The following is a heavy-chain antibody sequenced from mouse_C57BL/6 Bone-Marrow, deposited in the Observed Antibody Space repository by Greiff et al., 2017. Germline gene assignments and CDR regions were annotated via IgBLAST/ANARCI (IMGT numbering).Heavy chain of an antibody. J-gene: IGHJ3*01. CDR2: IDPENGDT. CDR3: TTGEATRFAY. V-gene: IGHV14-4*01. D-gene: IGHD1-1*01. Sequence: EVQLQQSGAELVRPGASVKLSCTASGFNIKDDYMHWVKQRPEKGLEWIGWIDPENGDTESASKFQGKATITADTSSNTAYLQLRGLTSEDTAVYYCTTGEATRFAYWGQGTLVTVSA. CDR1: GFNIKDDY.